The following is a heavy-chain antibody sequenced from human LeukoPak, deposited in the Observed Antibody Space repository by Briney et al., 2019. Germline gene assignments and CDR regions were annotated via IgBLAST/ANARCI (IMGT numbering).Heavy chain of an antibody. CDR2: IYYSGST. J-gene: IGHJ4*02. Sequence: PSETLSLTCTVSGGSISSSSYYWGWIRQPPGKGLEWIGYIYYSGSTNYNPSLKSRVTISVDTSKNQFSLKLSSVTAADTAVYYCARQDYDSSDYYPVYWGQGTLVTVSS. V-gene: IGHV4-61*05. D-gene: IGHD3-22*01. CDR3: ARQDYDSSDYYPVY. CDR1: GGSISSSSYY.